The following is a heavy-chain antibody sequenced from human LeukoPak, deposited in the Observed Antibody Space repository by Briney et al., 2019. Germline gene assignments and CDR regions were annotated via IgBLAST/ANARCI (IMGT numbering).Heavy chain of an antibody. J-gene: IGHJ4*02. V-gene: IGHV3-74*01. CDR1: EFTFSAYW. Sequence: GGSLRLSCAASEFTFSAYWMHWVRQAPGKGLVWVSRIRGDGSMTNYADSVRGRFTISRDNAKNTLYLQMNSLRLEDTAVYYCARENLAAAADYWGQGTVVTVSS. CDR2: IRGDGSMT. CDR3: ARENLAAAADY. D-gene: IGHD6-25*01.